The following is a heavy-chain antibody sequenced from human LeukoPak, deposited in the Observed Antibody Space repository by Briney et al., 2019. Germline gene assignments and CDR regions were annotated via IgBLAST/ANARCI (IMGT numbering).Heavy chain of an antibody. Sequence: SETLSLACAVSGGSISTSNRWSWVRQPPGKGLEWIGQIYHSGSTNYSPSLKSRVTMSADKSKNQFSLELSSVTAADTAVYYCANSGGARGYWGQGTLVTVSS. CDR1: GGSISTSNR. J-gene: IGHJ4*02. D-gene: IGHD3-10*01. CDR2: IYHSGST. CDR3: ANSGGARGY. V-gene: IGHV4-4*02.